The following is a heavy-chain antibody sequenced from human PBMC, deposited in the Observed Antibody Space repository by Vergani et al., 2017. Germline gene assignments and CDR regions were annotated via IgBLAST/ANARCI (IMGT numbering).Heavy chain of an antibody. CDR3: AREMVGSGAFDI. CDR2: ISGSGGST. D-gene: IGHD2-15*01. J-gene: IGHJ3*02. CDR1: GFTFSSYA. V-gene: IGHV3-23*01. Sequence: EVQLLESGGGLVQPGGSLRLSCAASGFTFSSYAMSWVRQAPGKGLEWVSAISGSGGSTYYADSVKGRFTISRDNSKNSLYLQMNSLRAEDTAVYYCAREMVGSGAFDIWGQGTMVTVSS.